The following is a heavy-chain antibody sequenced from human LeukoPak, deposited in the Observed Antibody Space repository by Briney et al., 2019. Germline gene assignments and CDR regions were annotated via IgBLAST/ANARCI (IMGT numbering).Heavy chain of an antibody. V-gene: IGHV4-59*01. CDR2: IYYTGST. J-gene: IGHJ5*02. CDR3: ARAVMMVRGVIIGGYWFDP. Sequence: SETLSLTCTVSGGSISSYYWSWIRQSPGKGLEWIGYIYYTGSTNYNPSLKSRVTISVDTSRNQFSLKLNSVTAADTAVYYCARAVMMVRGVIIGGYWFDPWGQGTLVTVSS. D-gene: IGHD3-10*01. CDR1: GGSISSYY.